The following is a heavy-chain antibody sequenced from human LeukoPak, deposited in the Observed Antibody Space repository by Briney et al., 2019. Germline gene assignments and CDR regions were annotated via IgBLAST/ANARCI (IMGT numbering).Heavy chain of an antibody. V-gene: IGHV3-66*01. J-gene: IGHJ4*02. Sequence: GSLRLSCAASGFTVSSSYMSWVRQAPGEGLEWVSLIYSGGTTHYADSVKGRFTISRDNSKNTLYLQMKSLRAEDTALYYCARERNLEIAVAGTIFNYWGQGTLVTVSS. CDR1: GFTVSSSY. CDR3: ARERNLEIAVAGTIFNY. CDR2: IYSGGTT. D-gene: IGHD6-19*01.